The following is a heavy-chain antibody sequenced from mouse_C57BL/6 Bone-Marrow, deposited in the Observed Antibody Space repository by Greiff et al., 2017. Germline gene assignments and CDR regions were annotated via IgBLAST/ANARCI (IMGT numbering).Heavy chain of an antibody. J-gene: IGHJ3*01. CDR1: GFSLTSYG. Sequence: QVQLQQSGPGLVQPSQSLSITCTVSGFSLTSYGVHWVRQSPGKGLEWLGVIWSGGSTDYNAAFISRRSISKDNSKSQVFFKMNSLQADDTAIYYCARNSFITTVVPFAYWGQGTLVTVSA. V-gene: IGHV2-2*01. D-gene: IGHD1-1*01. CDR3: ARNSFITTVVPFAY. CDR2: IWSGGST.